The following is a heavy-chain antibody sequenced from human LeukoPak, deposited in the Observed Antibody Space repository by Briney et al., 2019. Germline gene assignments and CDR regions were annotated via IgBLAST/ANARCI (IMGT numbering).Heavy chain of an antibody. D-gene: IGHD1-14*01. J-gene: IGHJ3*02. CDR3: ATTNREVTAFDI. Sequence: TSETLSLTCTVSGGSINDYYWSWIRQSPGKGLEWIGYIYYSGRTNYNPSLKSRVTISVATSKNQFSLNLTSVTAADTAVYYCATTNREVTAFDIWGQGTMVTVSS. CDR1: GGSINDYY. V-gene: IGHV4-59*08. CDR2: IYYSGRT.